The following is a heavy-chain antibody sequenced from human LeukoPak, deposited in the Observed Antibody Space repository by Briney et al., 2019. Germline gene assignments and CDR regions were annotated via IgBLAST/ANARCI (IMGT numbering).Heavy chain of an antibody. CDR2: IIPMLGKT. Sequence: ASVKVSCKASGGTFYNYAVSWVREAPGLGLEWMGRIIPMLGKTNSAQKFQDRVTITADTSTGTAYMELTNLRSDDTAVYFCARGLFGGFAAAPFDHWGQGTLVTVS. V-gene: IGHV1-69*04. CDR3: ARGLFGGFAAAPFDH. D-gene: IGHD2-2*01. J-gene: IGHJ4*02. CDR1: GGTFYNYA.